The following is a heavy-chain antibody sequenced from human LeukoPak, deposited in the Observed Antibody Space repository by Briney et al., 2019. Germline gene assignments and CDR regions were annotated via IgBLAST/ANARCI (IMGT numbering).Heavy chain of an antibody. CDR2: IYYSGST. V-gene: IGHV4-39*01. D-gene: IGHD2-2*01. Sequence: SETLSLTCTVSGGSISSRSYYWGWIRQPPGKGLEWIGSIYYSGSTYYNPSLKSRVTISVDTSKNQFSLKLSSVTAADTAVYYCARAQDIVVVPAAMGAFDIWGQGTMVTVSS. CDR3: ARAQDIVVVPAAMGAFDI. CDR1: GGSISSRSYY. J-gene: IGHJ3*02.